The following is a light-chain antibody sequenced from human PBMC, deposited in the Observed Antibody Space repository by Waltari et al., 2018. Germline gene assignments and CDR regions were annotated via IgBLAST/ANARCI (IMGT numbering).Light chain of an antibody. CDR1: QSISNW. V-gene: IGKV1-5*03. CDR3: QQYNVYSLT. Sequence: DIQVTQSPPTLSAAGGRRVTITCRASQSISNWLAWYQQKPGTAPQFLIYKTSNLESGVPSRFRGSGSGTEFTLTISSLQPDDFATYYCQQYNVYSLTFGGGTKVEIK. J-gene: IGKJ4*01. CDR2: KTS.